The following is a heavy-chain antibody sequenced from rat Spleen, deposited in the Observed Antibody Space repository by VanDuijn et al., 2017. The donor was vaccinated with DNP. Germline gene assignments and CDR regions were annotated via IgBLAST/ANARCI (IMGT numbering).Heavy chain of an antibody. V-gene: IGHV3-1*01. J-gene: IGHJ1*01. CDR2: ISYSGST. CDR3: ARAYYDGTYYPNWYFDF. D-gene: IGHD1-12*02. Sequence: EVQLQESGPGLVKPSQSLSLTCSVTGYSISSNYWGWIRKFPGSKMEWMGYISYSGSTGYSPSLKSRISITRDTSKRQFFLQLNSVTTEDKATYYCARAYYDGTYYPNWYFDFWGPGTTVTVSS. CDR1: GYSISSNY.